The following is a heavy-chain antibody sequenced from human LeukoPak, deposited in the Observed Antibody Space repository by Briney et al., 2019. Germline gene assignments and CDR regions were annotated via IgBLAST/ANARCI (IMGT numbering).Heavy chain of an antibody. J-gene: IGHJ4*02. CDR3: ARVTMVRGVNFDY. V-gene: IGHV1-2*02. D-gene: IGHD3-10*01. CDR1: GYTFTGYY. Sequence: ASVKVSCKASGYTFTGYYMHWVRQAPGQGLEWMGWINPNSGGTNYAQKFQGRVTMTRDTSISTAYMELSRLRSDDTDVYYCARVTMVRGVNFDYWGQGTLVTVSS. CDR2: INPNSGGT.